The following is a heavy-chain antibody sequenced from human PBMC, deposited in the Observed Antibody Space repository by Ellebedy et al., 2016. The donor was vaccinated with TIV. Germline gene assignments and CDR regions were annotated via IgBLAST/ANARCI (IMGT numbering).Heavy chain of an antibody. CDR3: VKNRASLDH. CDR1: GFTFNNYS. Sequence: PGGSLRLSCAASGFTFNNYSMTWVRQAPGKGLECVANIKEDGNEKNYADSVKGRFSISRDNAKNSLYLQMNSLGAEDTAIYYCVKNRASLDHWGQGALVTVSS. V-gene: IGHV3-7*03. J-gene: IGHJ4*02. D-gene: IGHD2/OR15-2a*01. CDR2: IKEDGNEK.